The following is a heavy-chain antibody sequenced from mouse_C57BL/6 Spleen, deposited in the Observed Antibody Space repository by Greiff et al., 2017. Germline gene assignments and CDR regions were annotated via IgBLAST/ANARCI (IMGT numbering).Heavy chain of an antibody. CDR3: PRCGTTVVGSPY. J-gene: IGHJ2*01. CDR2: IYPGDGGT. Sequence: QVQLQQSGPELVKPGASVKMSCKASGYAFSSSWMNWVKQRPGKGLEWIGRIYPGDGGTNYNGKFKGKATLTADKSSSTAYMELSSLTSEDSAVYSGPRCGTTVVGSPYWGQGTTLTVSS. V-gene: IGHV1-82*01. D-gene: IGHD1-1*01. CDR1: GYAFSSSW.